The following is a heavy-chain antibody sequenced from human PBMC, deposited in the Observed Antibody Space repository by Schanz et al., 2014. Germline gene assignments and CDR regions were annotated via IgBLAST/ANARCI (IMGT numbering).Heavy chain of an antibody. CDR2: IIPSLGLA. V-gene: IGHV1-69*04. J-gene: IGHJ6*04. CDR1: GYTFISYG. CDR3: ARGYGDSPTDF. D-gene: IGHD4-17*01. Sequence: QVQLVQSGAEVRKPGASVKVSCKASGYTFISYGISWVRQAPGQGLEWMGRIIPSLGLAKYEQKFQDKVTITADTSTTTAYMELSGLRSEDTAVYYCARGYGDSPTDFWGKGTTVTVSS.